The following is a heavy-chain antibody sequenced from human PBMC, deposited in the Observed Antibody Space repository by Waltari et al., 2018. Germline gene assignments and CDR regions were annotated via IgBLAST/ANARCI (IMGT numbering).Heavy chain of an antibody. Sequence: QMQLQQWGAGLLKPSETLSLTCAVYGGSLSGFYWTWIRQPPRTGPEWIGEINHGGRTNYNPSLKSRVTISVDKSNNQVSLKLTSMTAADTGVYYCVREQWEARSAFDLWGQGTMVTVSP. CDR1: GGSLSGFY. CDR3: VREQWEARSAFDL. CDR2: INHGGRT. D-gene: IGHD1-26*01. V-gene: IGHV4-34*01. J-gene: IGHJ3*01.